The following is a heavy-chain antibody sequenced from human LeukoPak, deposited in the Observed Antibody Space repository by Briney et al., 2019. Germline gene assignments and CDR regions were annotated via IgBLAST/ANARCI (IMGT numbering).Heavy chain of an antibody. CDR1: GFAFNAYT. Sequence: GGSLRLSCVGSGFAFNAYTITWVRQAPGKGLEWVSSITSTSAYRQFGDSVRGRFTISRDNPRNSVYLQMDSLGAEDTAVYHCARATMGATTLNYYYFFMDVWGKGTTVTVSS. CDR3: ARATMGATTLNYYYFFMDV. D-gene: IGHD1-26*01. CDR2: ITSTSAYR. J-gene: IGHJ6*03. V-gene: IGHV3-21*01.